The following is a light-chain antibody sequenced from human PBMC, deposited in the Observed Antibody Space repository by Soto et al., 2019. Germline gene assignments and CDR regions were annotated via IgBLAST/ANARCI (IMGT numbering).Light chain of an antibody. J-gene: IGKJ3*01. CDR2: DAS. CDR3: QQRSSLFT. CDR1: QSISSY. Sequence: DIVLTQSPATLSLSPGERATLSCRASQSISSYLAWYQQRPGQSPRLLIYDASHRATGIPPRFSGSGSGKDFPLTISSLEPEDFAIYYCQQRSSLFTFGPGTKVEIK. V-gene: IGKV3-11*01.